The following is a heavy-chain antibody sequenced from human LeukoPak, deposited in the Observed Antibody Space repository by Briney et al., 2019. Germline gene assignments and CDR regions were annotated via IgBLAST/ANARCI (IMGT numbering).Heavy chain of an antibody. CDR3: ARDVPHNWFDT. CDR1: GFTFSSYG. CDR2: ISSSSSFI. V-gene: IGHV3-21*01. J-gene: IGHJ5*02. Sequence: PGGSLKLSCVASGFTFSSYGMNWVRQPPGKGLEWVSSISSSSSFIYYADSVKGRFTVSRDNAKNTLYLQMNSLRAEDTAVYYCARDVPHNWFDTWGQGTLVTVSS.